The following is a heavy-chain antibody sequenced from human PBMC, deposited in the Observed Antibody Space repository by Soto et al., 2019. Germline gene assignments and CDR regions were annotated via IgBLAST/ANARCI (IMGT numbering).Heavy chain of an antibody. D-gene: IGHD1-26*01. Sequence: EVQLVESGGGLVKPGGSLRLSCAASGFTFSNARMNWVRQAPGKGLEWVGRIKSKTDGGTTDYAAPVKGRFTISRDDSKNTLYLQMNSLKTEDTAVYYCTKTPQWELLFDYWGQGTLVTVSS. CDR1: GFTFSNAR. V-gene: IGHV3-15*07. CDR2: IKSKTDGGTT. CDR3: TKTPQWELLFDY. J-gene: IGHJ4*02.